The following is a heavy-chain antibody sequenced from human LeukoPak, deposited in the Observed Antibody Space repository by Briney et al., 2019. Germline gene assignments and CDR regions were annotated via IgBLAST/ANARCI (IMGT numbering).Heavy chain of an antibody. J-gene: IGHJ4*02. D-gene: IGHD3-22*01. CDR2: ISSSSYI. Sequence: GSLRLSCAASGFTFSSYSMNWVRQAPGKGLEWVSSISSSSYIYYADSVKGRFTISRDNAKNSLYLQMNSLRAEDTAVYYCARDRYYDSSGYLDYWGQGTLVTVSS. V-gene: IGHV3-21*01. CDR3: ARDRYYDSSGYLDY. CDR1: GFTFSSYS.